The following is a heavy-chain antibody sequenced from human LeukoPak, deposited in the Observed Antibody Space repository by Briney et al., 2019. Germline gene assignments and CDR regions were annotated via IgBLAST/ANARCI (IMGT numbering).Heavy chain of an antibody. CDR1: SGSFSGYY. V-gene: IGHV4-34*01. J-gene: IGHJ4*02. CDR2: INHSGST. CDR3: ARAADYSSLFDY. Sequence: SETLSLTCAVYSGSFSGYYWSWIRQPPGKGLEWIGEINHSGSTNYNPSLKSRVTISVDTSKKQFSLKLSSVTAADTAVYYCARAADYSSLFDYWGQGTLVTVSS. D-gene: IGHD2-15*01.